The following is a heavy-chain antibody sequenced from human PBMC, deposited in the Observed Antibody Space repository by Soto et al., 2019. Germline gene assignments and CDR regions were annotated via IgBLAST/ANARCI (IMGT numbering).Heavy chain of an antibody. CDR2: IVVGSGNT. Sequence: SVKVSCKASGFTFTSSAMQWVRQARGQRLEWIGWIVVGSGNTGYAQKFQGRVTMTRNTSISTAYMELSSPRSEDTAVYYCARTLYGDNVDYWGQGTLVTVSS. CDR3: ARTLYGDNVDY. V-gene: IGHV1-58*02. D-gene: IGHD4-17*01. J-gene: IGHJ4*02. CDR1: GFTFTSSA.